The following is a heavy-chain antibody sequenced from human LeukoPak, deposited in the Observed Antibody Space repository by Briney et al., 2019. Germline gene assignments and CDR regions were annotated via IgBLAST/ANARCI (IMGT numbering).Heavy chain of an antibody. D-gene: IGHD3-3*01. V-gene: IGHV3-33*01. CDR3: ATGGRFYYDF. CDR2: AYGDGTDK. J-gene: IGHJ4*02. Sequence: AGGSLRLSCAASGFTFNRYGMHWVRQAPGKGLEWVAVAYGDGTDKYYADSVKGRFTISKDLSQNSLYMQMNSLRAEDAAMYYCATGGRFYYDFWGQGTLVTVSS. CDR1: GFTFNRYG.